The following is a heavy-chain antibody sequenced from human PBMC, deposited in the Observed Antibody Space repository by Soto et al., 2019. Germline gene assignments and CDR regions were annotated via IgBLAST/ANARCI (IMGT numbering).Heavy chain of an antibody. D-gene: IGHD5-18*01. CDR1: GFTFSNYG. J-gene: IGHJ4*02. Sequence: VQLVESGGGVVQPGRSLRLSCAASGFTFSNYGMHWVRQAPGKGLEWVAVISYDGSDKHYLDSVKGRFTVSRDNSKNTLYLQMNSLRTEDTAVYYCFKEKRGYSYGEHWGQGTLVTVSS. CDR2: ISYDGSDK. V-gene: IGHV3-30*18. CDR3: FKEKRGYSYGEH.